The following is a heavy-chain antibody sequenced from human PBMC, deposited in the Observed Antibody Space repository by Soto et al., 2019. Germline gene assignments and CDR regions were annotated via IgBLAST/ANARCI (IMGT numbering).Heavy chain of an antibody. CDR1: GFTLSDHY. D-gene: IGHD2-21*02. Sequence: ESGGDLVQPGGSLRLSCVASGFTLSDHYMDWVRQAPGKGLEWVGRIRNEPKSYITDYAESVKGRFTISRDDSKNSLFLQMNSLTTVDTSIYYCADLTTTAAYFPWGQGTLVTVSS. CDR3: ADLTTTAAYFP. J-gene: IGHJ5*02. CDR2: IRNEPKSYIT. V-gene: IGHV3-72*01.